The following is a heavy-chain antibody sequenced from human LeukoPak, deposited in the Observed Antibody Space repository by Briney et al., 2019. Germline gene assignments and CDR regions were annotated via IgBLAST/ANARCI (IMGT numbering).Heavy chain of an antibody. Sequence: RASVNVSCKASGYTLTSYAMHWVRQAPGQRLEWMGWINAGNGNTKYSQEFQGRVTITRDTSASTAYMELSSLRSEDMAVYYCARGRYYYDSSGRELDYWGQGTLVTVSS. V-gene: IGHV1-3*03. J-gene: IGHJ4*02. CDR1: GYTLTSYA. CDR3: ARGRYYYDSSGRELDY. CDR2: INAGNGNT. D-gene: IGHD3-22*01.